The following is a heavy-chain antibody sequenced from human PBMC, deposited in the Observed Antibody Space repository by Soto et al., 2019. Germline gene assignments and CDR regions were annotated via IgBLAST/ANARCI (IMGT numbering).Heavy chain of an antibody. CDR1: GGTFSSYA. J-gene: IGHJ6*02. CDR3: ARELGYCSSTSCYKEGYYYYYGMDV. CDR2: IIPIFGTA. D-gene: IGHD2-2*02. Sequence: QVQLVQSGAEVKKPGSSVKVSCKASGGTFSSYAISWVRQAPGQGLEWMGGIIPIFGTANYAQKFQGRVTITADESTSTAYMELSSLRSEDTAVYYCARELGYCSSTSCYKEGYYYYYGMDVWGQGTTVTVSS. V-gene: IGHV1-69*01.